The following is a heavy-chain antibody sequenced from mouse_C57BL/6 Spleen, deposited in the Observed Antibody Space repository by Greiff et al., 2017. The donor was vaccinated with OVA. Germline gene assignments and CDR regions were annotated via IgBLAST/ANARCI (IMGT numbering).Heavy chain of an antibody. CDR1: GFTFSSYG. V-gene: IGHV5-6*01. J-gene: IGHJ2*01. Sequence: EVKVVESGGDLVKPGGSLKLSCAASGFTFSSYGMSWVRQTPDKRLEWVATISSGGSYTYYPDSVKGRFTISRDNAKNTLYLQMSSLKSEDTAMYYCARHGDSSGYPYYFDYWGQGTTLTVSS. D-gene: IGHD3-2*02. CDR3: ARHGDSSGYPYYFDY. CDR2: ISSGGSYT.